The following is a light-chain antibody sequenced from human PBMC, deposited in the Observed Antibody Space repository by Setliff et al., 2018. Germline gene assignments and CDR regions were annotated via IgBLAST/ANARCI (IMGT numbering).Light chain of an antibody. CDR2: EVS. CDR1: SRDIGYYNY. J-gene: IGLJ2*01. V-gene: IGLV2-8*01. Sequence: QSALTQPPSASGSPGQAVTISCTGSSRDIGYYNYVSWYQQHPGKAPKLLIYEVSNRPSGVPDRFSGSKSDNTASLTVSGLQAEDEANYYCSSYSGSNWFIIFGGGTK. CDR3: SSYSGSNWFII.